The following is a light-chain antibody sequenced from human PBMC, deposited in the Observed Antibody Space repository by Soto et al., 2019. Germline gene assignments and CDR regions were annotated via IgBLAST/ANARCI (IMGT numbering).Light chain of an antibody. CDR3: QQYHSYWT. CDR1: QSITRW. Sequence: DIQMTQSPSTLSASVGARVPITCRASQSITRWLAWYQQKPGKAPKPLIYDASSLESGVPQRFSGSGSGTEFTLTISSLQTDDFSTYYCQQYHSYWTFGQGTKVDIK. J-gene: IGKJ1*01. V-gene: IGKV1-5*01. CDR2: DAS.